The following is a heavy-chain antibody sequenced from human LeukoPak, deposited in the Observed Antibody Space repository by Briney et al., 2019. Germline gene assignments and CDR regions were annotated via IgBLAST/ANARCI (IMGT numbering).Heavy chain of an antibody. V-gene: IGHV4-59*01. Sequence: SETLSLTCTVSGGSISSYYWSWIRQPPGKGLEWIGYIYYSGSTNYNPSLKSRVTISVDTSKNQFSLKLGSVTAADTAVYYCARIEGATTFPFDYWGQGTLVTVSS. J-gene: IGHJ4*02. CDR1: GGSISSYY. D-gene: IGHD1-26*01. CDR2: IYYSGST. CDR3: ARIEGATTFPFDY.